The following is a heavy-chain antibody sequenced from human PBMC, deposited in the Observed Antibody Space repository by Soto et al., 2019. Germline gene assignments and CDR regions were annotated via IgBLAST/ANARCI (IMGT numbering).Heavy chain of an antibody. Sequence: VASVKVSCKASGGTFSSYAISWVRQAPGQGLEWMGGIIPIFGTANYAQKFQGRVTITADESTSTAYMELSSLRSEDTAVYYCARVGWGELSYYYYGMDVWGQGTTVTVSS. CDR3: ARVGWGELSYYYYGMDV. J-gene: IGHJ6*02. CDR2: IIPIFGTA. V-gene: IGHV1-69*13. D-gene: IGHD3-16*01. CDR1: GGTFSSYA.